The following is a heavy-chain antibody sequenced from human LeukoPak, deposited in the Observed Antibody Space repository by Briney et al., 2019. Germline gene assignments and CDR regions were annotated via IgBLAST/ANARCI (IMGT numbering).Heavy chain of an antibody. CDR1: GFTFSSYA. D-gene: IGHD4-23*01. CDR2: ISGSGGST. Sequence: GGSLRLSCAASGFTFSSYAMSWVRQAPGKGLEWVSAISGSGGSTYYADFVKGRFTISRDNSKNTLYLQMNSLRAEDTAVYYCAKVGGYGGSLFDYWGQGTLVTVSS. J-gene: IGHJ4*02. V-gene: IGHV3-23*01. CDR3: AKVGGYGGSLFDY.